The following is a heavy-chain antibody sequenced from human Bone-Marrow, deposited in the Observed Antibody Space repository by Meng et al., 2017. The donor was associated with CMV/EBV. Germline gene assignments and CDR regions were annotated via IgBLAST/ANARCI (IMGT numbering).Heavy chain of an antibody. V-gene: IGHV1-2*06. Sequence: ASVKVSCKASGYTFTGYYMHWVRQAPGQGLEWMGRINPNSGGTKYAQKFQGRVTMTRDTSISTAYMELSRLRSDDTAVYYCARVGLRGAYWFDPWGQGTLVTVSS. D-gene: IGHD3-16*01. CDR3: ARVGLRGAYWFDP. CDR2: INPNSGGT. CDR1: GYTFTGYY. J-gene: IGHJ5*02.